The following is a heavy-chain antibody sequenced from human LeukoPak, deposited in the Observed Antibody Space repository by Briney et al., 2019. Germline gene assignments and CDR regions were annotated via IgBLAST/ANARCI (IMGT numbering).Heavy chain of an antibody. Sequence: ASVKVSCKASGGTFSSYAISWVRQAPGQGLEWMGGIIPIFGTANYAQKLQGRVTMTTDTSTSTAYMELRSLRSDDTAVYYCARATTVSRGYYYYYMDVWGKGTTVTVSS. CDR3: ARATTVSRGYYYYYMDV. CDR2: IIPIFGTA. CDR1: GGTFSSYA. J-gene: IGHJ6*03. V-gene: IGHV1-69*05. D-gene: IGHD4-17*01.